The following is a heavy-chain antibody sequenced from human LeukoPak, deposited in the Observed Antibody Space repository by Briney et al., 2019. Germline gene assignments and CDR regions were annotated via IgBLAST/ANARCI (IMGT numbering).Heavy chain of an antibody. V-gene: IGHV1-69*05. CDR1: GGTFSSYA. D-gene: IGHD2-2*01. Sequence: SVKVSCKASGGTFSSYAISWVRQAPGQGLEWMGGIIPIFGTANYAQKFQGRVTITTDESEDTAVYYCARESLTSEQNIVVVLAASGRRFDPWGQGTLVTVSS. CDR2: IIPIFGTA. CDR3: VLAASGRRFDP. J-gene: IGHJ5*02.